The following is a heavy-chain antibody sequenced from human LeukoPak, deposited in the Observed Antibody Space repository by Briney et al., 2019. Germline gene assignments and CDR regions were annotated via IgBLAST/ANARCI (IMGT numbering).Heavy chain of an antibody. J-gene: IGHJ6*02. CDR1: GFTFSSYW. Sequence: GGSLGLSCAASGFTFSSYWMNWARQAPGKGLEWVASINHDGNVNYYVDSVKGRFTISRDNAKNSLYLQMSNLRAEDTAVYFCARGGGLDVWGQGATVTVSS. V-gene: IGHV3-7*03. D-gene: IGHD3-16*01. CDR3: ARGGGLDV. CDR2: INHDGNVN.